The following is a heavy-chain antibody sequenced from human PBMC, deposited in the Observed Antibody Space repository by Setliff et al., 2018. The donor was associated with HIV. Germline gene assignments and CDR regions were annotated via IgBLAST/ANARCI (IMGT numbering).Heavy chain of an antibody. D-gene: IGHD2-15*01. CDR2: VSYSGSV. V-gene: IGHV4-61*01. CDR3: ARGRGRAPLSYYFDS. J-gene: IGHJ4*02. Sequence: SETLSLTCTVPGYSISSGYYWTWVRQPPGRGLEWVGYVSYSGSVSYNPSLNSRVTMSIDASRDQFSLKLNSVTVADTAIYYCARGRGRAPLSYYFDSWGQGRLVTVSS. CDR1: GYSISSGYY.